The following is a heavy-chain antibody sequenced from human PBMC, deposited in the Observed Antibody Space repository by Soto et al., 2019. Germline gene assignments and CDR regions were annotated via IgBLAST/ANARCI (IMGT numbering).Heavy chain of an antibody. CDR3: AREGGVYSPGYYYGMDV. Sequence: VGSLRLSCAASGFTFSSYGMHWVRQAPGKGLEGVALIWYDGSTKNYADSVKGRFTISRDNSKSTLYLQMSSLRVEDTAVYYCAREGGVYSPGYYYGMDVWGQGTTVTVSS. V-gene: IGHV3-33*01. J-gene: IGHJ6*02. CDR1: GFTFSSYG. D-gene: IGHD4-4*01. CDR2: IWYDGSTK.